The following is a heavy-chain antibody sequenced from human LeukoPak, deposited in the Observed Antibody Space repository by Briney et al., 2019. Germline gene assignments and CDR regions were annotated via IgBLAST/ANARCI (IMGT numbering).Heavy chain of an antibody. D-gene: IGHD6-19*01. CDR3: ARVYSSGWYGNAFDI. Sequence: SETLSLTCTVSGGSISSGSYYWSWIRQPPGKGLEWIGYIYYSGSTNYNPSLKSRVTISVDTSKNQFSLKLSSVTAADTAVYYCARVYSSGWYGNAFDIWGQGTMVTVSS. CDR1: GGSISSGSYY. CDR2: IYYSGST. J-gene: IGHJ3*02. V-gene: IGHV4-61*01.